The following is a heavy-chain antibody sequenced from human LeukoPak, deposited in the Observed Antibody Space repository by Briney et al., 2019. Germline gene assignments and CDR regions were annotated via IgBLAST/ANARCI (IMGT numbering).Heavy chain of an antibody. J-gene: IGHJ3*02. CDR2: ISSSGTPI. Sequence: GGSLRLSCAASGFTFSNYEMNWVRQAPGKGLEWVSYISSSGTPIFSADSVKGRFTISRDNAKNSLYLQMNSLRAEDTAVYYCASEGAVVKFDAFDIWGQGTMVTVSS. V-gene: IGHV3-48*03. CDR1: GFTFSNYE. D-gene: IGHD6-19*01. CDR3: ASEGAVVKFDAFDI.